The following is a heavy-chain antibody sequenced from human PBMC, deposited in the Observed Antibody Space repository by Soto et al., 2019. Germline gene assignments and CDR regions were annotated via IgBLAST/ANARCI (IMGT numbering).Heavy chain of an antibody. J-gene: IGHJ5*02. V-gene: IGHV1-18*01. CDR2: ISAYNGNT. CDR3: ARSYDSSGYYPPALDT. CDR1: GYTFTSYG. D-gene: IGHD3-22*01. Sequence: QVQLVQSGAEVKKPGASVKVSCKASGYTFTSYGISWVRQAPGQGLEWMGWISAYNGNTNYAQKLQGRVTMTTDTSTSEAYMEMRSLRSDDTAVYYCARSYDSSGYYPPALDTWGQGTLVTVSS.